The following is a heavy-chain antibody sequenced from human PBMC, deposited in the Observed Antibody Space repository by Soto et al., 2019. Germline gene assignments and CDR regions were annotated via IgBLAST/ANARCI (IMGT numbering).Heavy chain of an antibody. CDR3: ARGDKTQVTDYGDHAFDY. CDR1: RFTFSSYG. J-gene: IGHJ4*02. CDR2: IWYDVSNK. V-gene: IGHV3-33*08. Sequence: PGGSLRLSCAASRFTFSSYGMHWVRQAPGKGLEWVAVIWYDVSNKYYADSVKGRFTISRDNSKNTLYLQMNSLRAEDTAVYYCARGDKTQVTDYGDHAFDYWGQGTLVTVSS. D-gene: IGHD4-17*01.